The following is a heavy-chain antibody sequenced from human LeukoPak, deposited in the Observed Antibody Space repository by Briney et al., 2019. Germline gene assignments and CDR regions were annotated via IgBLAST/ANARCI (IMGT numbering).Heavy chain of an antibody. CDR2: ISYDGSNK. D-gene: IGHD1-26*01. Sequence: GRSLRLSCAASGFTFSSYAMHWVRQAPGKGLERVAVISYDGSNKYYADSVKGRFTISRDNSKNTLYLQMNSLRAEDTAVYYCAKGQRWEPSLYWGQGTLVTVSS. CDR3: AKGQRWEPSLY. J-gene: IGHJ4*02. V-gene: IGHV3-30*07. CDR1: GFTFSSYA.